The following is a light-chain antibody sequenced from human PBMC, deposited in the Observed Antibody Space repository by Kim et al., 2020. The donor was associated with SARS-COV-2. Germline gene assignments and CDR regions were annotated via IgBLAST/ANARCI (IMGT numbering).Light chain of an antibody. CDR2: NDG. V-gene: IGLV3-21*02. CDR3: QVWDSRADAGV. Sequence: SYELTQPPSVSVAPGETATIPCGGNDIGTKSVHWYQRKPGQAPLVVMTNDGDRASGIPERFSGSNSGNTATLTIRRVEAGDEADYYCQVWDSRADAGVFGGGTKLTVL. J-gene: IGLJ3*02. CDR1: DIGTKS.